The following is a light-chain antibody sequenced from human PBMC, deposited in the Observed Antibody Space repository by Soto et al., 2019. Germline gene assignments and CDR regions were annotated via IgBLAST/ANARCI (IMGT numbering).Light chain of an antibody. CDR1: SSNIGAGYD. CDR3: QSYDSSLSGWV. J-gene: IGLJ3*02. CDR2: GNS. Sequence: QSVLTQPPSVSGDPGQRVTISCTGSSSNIGAGYDVHWYQQLPGTAPKLLISGNSNRPSGVPDRFSGSKSGTSASLAITGRQAEDEADYYCQSYDSSLSGWVFGGGTKLTVL. V-gene: IGLV1-40*01.